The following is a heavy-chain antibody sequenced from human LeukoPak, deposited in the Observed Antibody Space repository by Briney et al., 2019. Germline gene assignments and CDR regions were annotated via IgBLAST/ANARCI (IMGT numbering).Heavy chain of an antibody. CDR3: ARVDY. V-gene: IGHV3-66*01. CDR2: IYSGGST. CDR1: GFTFSSYA. J-gene: IGHJ4*02. Sequence: GGSLRLSCAASGFTFSSYAMSWVRQAPGKGLEWVSVIYSGGSTYYADSVKGRFTISRDNSKNTLYLQMNSLRAEDTAVYYCARVDYWGQGTLVTVSS.